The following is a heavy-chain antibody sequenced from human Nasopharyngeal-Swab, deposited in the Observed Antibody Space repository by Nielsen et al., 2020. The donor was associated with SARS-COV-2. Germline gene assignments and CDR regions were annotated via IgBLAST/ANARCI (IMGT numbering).Heavy chain of an antibody. J-gene: IGHJ6*02. CDR2: ISSSSSTI. D-gene: IGHD1-26*01. CDR3: ARHAGATTYYYYGMDV. Sequence: GESLKIPFVASGFTFSSYSMNLVRQAPGKGLEWVSYISSSSSTIYYADSVKGRFTISRDNAKNSLYLQMNSLRDEDTAVYYCARHAGATTYYYYGMDVWGQGTTVTVSS. V-gene: IGHV3-48*02. CDR1: GFTFSSYS.